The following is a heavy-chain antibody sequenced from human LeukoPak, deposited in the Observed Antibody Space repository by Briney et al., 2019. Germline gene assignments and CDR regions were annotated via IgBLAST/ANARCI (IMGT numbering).Heavy chain of an antibody. V-gene: IGHV3-74*01. Sequence: PGGSLRLSCAASGFTFTSYWMHWVRQVPGKGLVWVSRIHSDGTSTNYADSVKGRFTISRDNAKNSLYLQMNSLRAEDTALYYCASLGYCSGGSCSSFGYWGQGTLVTVSS. CDR3: ASLGYCSGGSCSSFGY. D-gene: IGHD2-15*01. CDR2: IHSDGTST. CDR1: GFTFTSYW. J-gene: IGHJ4*02.